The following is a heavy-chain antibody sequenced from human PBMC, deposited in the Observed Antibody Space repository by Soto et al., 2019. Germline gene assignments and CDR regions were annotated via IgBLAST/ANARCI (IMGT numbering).Heavy chain of an antibody. V-gene: IGHV4-34*01. J-gene: IGHJ5*02. CDR2: INHSGST. D-gene: IGHD6-6*01. CDR3: ARGKQSSSLRSNWFDP. Sequence: QVQLQQWGAGLLKPSETLSLTCAVYGGSFSGYYWSWIRQPPGKGLECIGEINHSGSTNYNPSLKSRVTIAVDTSKNQFSLKLSSVTAADTAVYYCARGKQSSSLRSNWFDPWGQGTLVTVSS. CDR1: GGSFSGYY.